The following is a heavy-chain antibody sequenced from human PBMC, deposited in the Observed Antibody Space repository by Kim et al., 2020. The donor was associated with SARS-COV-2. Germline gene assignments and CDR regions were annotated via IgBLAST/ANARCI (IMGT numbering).Heavy chain of an antibody. J-gene: IGHJ6*02. Sequence: GGSLRLSCAASGFTFSSYGMHWVRQAPGKGLEWVAVIWYDGSNKYYADSVKGRFTISRDNSKNTLYLQMNSLRAEDTAVYYCARGHSGYDLGYYYYYYGMDVWGQGTTVTVSS. V-gene: IGHV3-33*01. D-gene: IGHD5-12*01. CDR3: ARGHSGYDLGYYYYYYGMDV. CDR1: GFTFSSYG. CDR2: IWYDGSNK.